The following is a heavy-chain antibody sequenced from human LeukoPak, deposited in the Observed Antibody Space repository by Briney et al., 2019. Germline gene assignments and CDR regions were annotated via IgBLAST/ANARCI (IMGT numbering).Heavy chain of an antibody. J-gene: IGHJ6*03. D-gene: IGHD2-15*01. V-gene: IGHV3-74*01. CDR2: INSDGSST. Sequence: PGGSLRLSCRASGFTFSSYWMHWVRQAPGKGLVWVSRINSDGSSTNYADSVKGRFTISRHNSKNTLYLQMNSLRAEDTAIYYCAKNGDRGAYCSGGSCYPYYYYYIDGGGKGTTVTISS. CDR1: GFTFSSYW. CDR3: AKNGDRGAYCSGGSCYPYYYYYIDG.